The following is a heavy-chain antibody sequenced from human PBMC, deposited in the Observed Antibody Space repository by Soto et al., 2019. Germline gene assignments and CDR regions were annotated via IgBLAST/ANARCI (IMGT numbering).Heavy chain of an antibody. CDR3: AKDSPYYYDSSGYYPPTLDY. Sequence: EVQLLESGGGLVQPGGSLRLSCAASGFTFSSYAMSWVRQAPGKGLEWVSAISGSGGSTYYADSVKGRFTISRDNSKNTLYLQMNSLRAEDTAVYYCAKDSPYYYDSSGYYPPTLDYWGQGTLVTVSS. CDR2: ISGSGGST. D-gene: IGHD3-22*01. V-gene: IGHV3-23*01. CDR1: GFTFSSYA. J-gene: IGHJ4*02.